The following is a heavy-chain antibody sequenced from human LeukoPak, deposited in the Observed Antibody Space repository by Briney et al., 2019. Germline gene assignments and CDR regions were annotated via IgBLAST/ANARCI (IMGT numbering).Heavy chain of an antibody. D-gene: IGHD3-10*01. Sequence: PGGSLRLSCAASGFTFSGSAMHWARQASGKGLEWVGRIRSKANSYATAYAASVKGRFTISRDDSTNTAYLQMNSLKTEDTAVYYCTSLAYGSGSYYIAGYYWGQGTLVTVSS. CDR2: IRSKANSYAT. CDR1: GFTFSGSA. V-gene: IGHV3-73*01. J-gene: IGHJ4*02. CDR3: TSLAYGSGSYYIAGYY.